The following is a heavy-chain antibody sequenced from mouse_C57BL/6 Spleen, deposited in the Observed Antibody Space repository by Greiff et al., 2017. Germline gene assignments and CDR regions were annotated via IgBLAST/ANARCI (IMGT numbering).Heavy chain of an antibody. CDR3: AREATTVVAPFDY. V-gene: IGHV1-82*01. CDR1: GYAFSSSW. D-gene: IGHD1-1*01. CDR2: IYPGDGDT. J-gene: IGHJ2*01. Sequence: VKVVESGPELVKPGASVKISCKASGYAFSSSWMNWVKQRPGKGLEWIGRIYPGDGDTNYNGKFKGKATLTADKSSSTAYMQLSSLTSEDSAVYFCAREATTVVAPFDYWGQGTTLTVSS.